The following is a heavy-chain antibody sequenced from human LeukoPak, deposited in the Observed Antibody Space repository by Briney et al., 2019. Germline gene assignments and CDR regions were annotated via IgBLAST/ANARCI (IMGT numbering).Heavy chain of an antibody. J-gene: IGHJ4*02. CDR3: ARDYRTSWYLPDY. CDR1: GYTFTGYY. Sequence: ASVKVSCKASGYTFTGYYMHWAQQAPGQGLEGMGWINPNSGGTNYAQKFQGRVTMTRDTSISTAYMELSTLRSDDTAVYYCARDYRTSWYLPDYWGQGTLVTVSS. D-gene: IGHD6-13*01. CDR2: INPNSGGT. V-gene: IGHV1-2*02.